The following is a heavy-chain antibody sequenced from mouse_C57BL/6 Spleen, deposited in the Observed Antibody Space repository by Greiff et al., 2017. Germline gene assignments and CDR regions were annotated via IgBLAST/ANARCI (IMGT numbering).Heavy chain of an antibody. CDR3: SRMGAGSNYVGAY. J-gene: IGHJ3*01. Sequence: QVQLQQPGAELVRPGSSVKLSCKASGYTFTSYWMHWVKQRPIQGLEWIGNIDPSDSETHYNQKFKDKATLTVDKSSSTAYMQLSSLTSEDSAVYYCSRMGAGSNYVGAYWGQGTLVTVSA. V-gene: IGHV1-52*01. CDR1: GYTFTSYW. CDR2: IDPSDSET. D-gene: IGHD2-5*01.